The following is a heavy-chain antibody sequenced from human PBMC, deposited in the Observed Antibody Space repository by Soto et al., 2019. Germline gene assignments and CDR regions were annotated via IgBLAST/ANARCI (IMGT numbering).Heavy chain of an antibody. Sequence: GGSLRLSCVASGFTFSSYAMNWVRQAPGKGLEWVSTISGRDGSTYYADSVTGRFTISRDIFKNTVYLQMNSLRDEDTAVYYCARDKGSSSWHAFDYWGQGTLVTVSS. CDR1: GFTFSSYA. CDR2: ISGRDGST. CDR3: ARDKGSSSWHAFDY. V-gene: IGHV3-23*01. D-gene: IGHD6-13*01. J-gene: IGHJ4*02.